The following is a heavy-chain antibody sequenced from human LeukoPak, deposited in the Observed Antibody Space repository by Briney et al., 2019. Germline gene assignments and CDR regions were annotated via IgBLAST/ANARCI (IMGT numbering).Heavy chain of an antibody. D-gene: IGHD2-2*01. J-gene: IGHJ5*02. CDR3: ANNPYCSSTSCRPGVWFDP. CDR1: GFTFSSYG. V-gene: IGHV3-30*18. Sequence: GRSLRLSCAASGFTFSSYGMHWVRQAPGKGLEWVAVISYDGSNKYYADSVKGRFTISRDNSKNTLYLQMNSLRAEDTAVYYCANNPYCSSTSCRPGVWFDPWGQGTLVTVSS. CDR2: ISYDGSNK.